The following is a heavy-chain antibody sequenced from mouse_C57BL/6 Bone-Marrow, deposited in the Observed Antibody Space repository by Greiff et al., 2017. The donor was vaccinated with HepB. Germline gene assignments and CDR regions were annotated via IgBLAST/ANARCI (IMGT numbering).Heavy chain of an antibody. J-gene: IGHJ4*01. D-gene: IGHD2-4*01. Sequence: EVKLMESGGDLVKPGGSLKLSCAASGFTFSSYGMSWVRQTPDKRLEWVATISSGGSYTYYPDSVKGRFTISRDNAKNTLYLQMSSLKSEDTAMYYCARQVRPGDYDVGYYAMYYGGQGTSVTVSS. CDR3: ARQVRPGDYDVGYYAMYY. CDR1: GFTFSSYG. CDR2: ISSGGSYT. V-gene: IGHV5-6*01.